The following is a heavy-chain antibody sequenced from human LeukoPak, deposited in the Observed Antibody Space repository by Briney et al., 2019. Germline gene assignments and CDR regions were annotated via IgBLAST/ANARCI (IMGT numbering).Heavy chain of an antibody. CDR3: ARLDYYYYAMDV. CDR1: GGSFSGYY. J-gene: IGHJ6*04. V-gene: IGHV4-34*01. Sequence: SETLSLTCAVYGGSFSGYYWSWIRQPPGKGLEWIGEINHSGSTNHNPSLKSRVTISVDTSKNQFSLKLSSVTAADTAVYYCARLDYYYYAMDVWGKGTTVTVSP. CDR2: INHSGST.